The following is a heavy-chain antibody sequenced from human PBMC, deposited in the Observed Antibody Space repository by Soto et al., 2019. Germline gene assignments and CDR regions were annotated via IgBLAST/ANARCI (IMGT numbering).Heavy chain of an antibody. D-gene: IGHD6-13*01. CDR2: ISYHGSNK. V-gene: IGHV3-30-3*01. Sequence: PGGSLRLSCAASGFTVSSNYMSWVRQAPGKGLEWVAFISYHGSNKNYADSVKGRFTISRDNAKNSLYLQMNSLRAEDTAVYYCARHPERIAEIGWFDPWGQGTLVTVSS. CDR3: ARHPERIAEIGWFDP. J-gene: IGHJ5*02. CDR1: GFTVSSNY.